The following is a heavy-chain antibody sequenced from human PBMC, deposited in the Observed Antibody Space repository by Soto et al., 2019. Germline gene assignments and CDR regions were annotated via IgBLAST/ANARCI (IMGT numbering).Heavy chain of an antibody. CDR2: ISYDGSNK. CDR1: GFTFSSYA. D-gene: IGHD5-12*01. Sequence: QVPLVESGGGVVQPGRSLRLSCAASGFTFSSYAMHWVRQAPGKGLEWVAIISYDGSNKYYADSVKGRFTISRDNSKNTLYLQMNSLRAEDTAMYYCARESVELYSGYVKPLDYWGQGTLVTVSS. V-gene: IGHV3-30-3*01. CDR3: ARESVELYSGYVKPLDY. J-gene: IGHJ4*02.